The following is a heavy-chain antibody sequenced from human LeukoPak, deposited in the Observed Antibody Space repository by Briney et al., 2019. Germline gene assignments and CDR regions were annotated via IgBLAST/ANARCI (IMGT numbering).Heavy chain of an antibody. CDR3: ARHLGTYSDH. J-gene: IGHJ4*02. Sequence: PGGSLRLFCAPSGFTFSGYWMYGVRHAPGKGRVWVSLINSDGSSTNYADSVKGRFTISRDNAKNTLYLQVNSLRADDTAVYYCARHLGTYSDHWGQGTLVTVSS. CDR1: GFTFSGYW. D-gene: IGHD7-27*01. CDR2: INSDGSST. V-gene: IGHV3-74*01.